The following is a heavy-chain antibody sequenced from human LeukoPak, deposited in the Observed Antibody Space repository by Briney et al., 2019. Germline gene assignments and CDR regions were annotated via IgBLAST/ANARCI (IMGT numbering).Heavy chain of an antibody. CDR3: ARGFVQYYYDSSGYYNWFDP. CDR1: GFTFSNYG. CDR2: IWYDGSKE. D-gene: IGHD3-22*01. J-gene: IGHJ5*02. Sequence: GGSLRLSCAASGFTFSNYGMHWVRQAPGKGLEWVTVIWYDGSKEYYADSVKGRFTISRDNSKNTLYLQMNSLRAEDTAVYYCARGFVQYYYDSSGYYNWFDPWGQGTLVTVSS. V-gene: IGHV3-33*01.